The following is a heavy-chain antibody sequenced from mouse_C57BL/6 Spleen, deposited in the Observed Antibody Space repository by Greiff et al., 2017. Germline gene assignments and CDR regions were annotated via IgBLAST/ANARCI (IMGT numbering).Heavy chain of an antibody. CDR2: IYPGDGDT. CDR1: GYAFSSSW. D-gene: IGHD1-1*01. Sequence: VQLQQSGPELVKPGASVKISCKASGYAFSSSWMNWVKQRPGKGLEWIGRIYPGDGDTNYNGKFKGKATLTEDKSSSTAYMQLSSLTSEDSAVYFCARSAFITTVVAPSFDVWGTGTTVTVSS. V-gene: IGHV1-82*01. CDR3: ARSAFITTVVAPSFDV. J-gene: IGHJ1*03.